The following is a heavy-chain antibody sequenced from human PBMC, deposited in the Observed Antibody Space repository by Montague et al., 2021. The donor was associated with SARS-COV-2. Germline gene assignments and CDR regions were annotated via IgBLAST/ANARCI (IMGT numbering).Heavy chain of an antibody. CDR3: MRAGGYVNRPPV. CDR1: GGSFSGYY. D-gene: IGHD6-19*01. J-gene: IGHJ4*02. Sequence: SETLSLTCAVYGGSFSGYYWSWIRQPPGKGLEWIGEIHHSGSTNYNPSLESRVTISVDTSKNQFSLKLSSVTAADTAVYFCMRAGGYVNRPPVWGQGALVIVSS. CDR2: IHHSGST. V-gene: IGHV4-34*01.